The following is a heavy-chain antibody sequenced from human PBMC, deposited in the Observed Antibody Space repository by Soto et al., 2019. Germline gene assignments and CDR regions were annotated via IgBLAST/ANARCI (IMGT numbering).Heavy chain of an antibody. CDR1: GGSFSGYY. D-gene: IGHD6-13*01. J-gene: IGHJ4*02. V-gene: IGHV4-34*01. CDR2: INHSGST. CDR3: AREKPYSSSWYHDY. Sequence: QVQLQQWGAGLLKPSETLSLTCAVYGGSFSGYYWSWIRQPPGKGLEWIGEINHSGSTNYNPSLKSRVTISVDTSKNQLSLKLSSVTAADTAVFYCAREKPYSSSWYHDYWGQGTLVTVSS.